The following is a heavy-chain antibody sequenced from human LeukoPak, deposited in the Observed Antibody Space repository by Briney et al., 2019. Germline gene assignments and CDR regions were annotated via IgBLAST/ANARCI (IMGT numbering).Heavy chain of an antibody. V-gene: IGHV3-21*01. CDR2: ISSGSGYI. J-gene: IGHJ4*02. Sequence: GSLSLTCTASGFCFSSYYLNWVRQAPGKGLEWVSSISSGSGYIYYADSVKGRFTISRDNAKNSLYLQMNSLRAEDTAVFYCERDPLTGTTPSCLDYWGQGNLVTVSS. CDR3: ERDPLTGTTPSCLDY. D-gene: IGHD1-20*01. CDR1: GFCFSSYY.